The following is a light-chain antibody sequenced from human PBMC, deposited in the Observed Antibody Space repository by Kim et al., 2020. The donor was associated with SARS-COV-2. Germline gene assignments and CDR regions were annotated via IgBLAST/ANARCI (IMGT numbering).Light chain of an antibody. CDR1: QTVTMN. CDR2: GAS. CDR3: QQYHFWPYT. J-gene: IGKJ2*01. Sequence: SVSPGERATLSCRASQTVTMNVAWYQHKPGQAPRLLFYGASTRATGLPARFSGSGSGTEFTLTIMSLQSEDFAVYYCQQYHFWPYTFGQGTKLEI. V-gene: IGKV3-15*01.